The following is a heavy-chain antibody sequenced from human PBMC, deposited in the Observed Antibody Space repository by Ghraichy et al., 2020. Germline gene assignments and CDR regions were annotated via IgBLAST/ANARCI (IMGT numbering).Heavy chain of an antibody. Sequence: SQTLSLTCAVYGGSFSDYYWSWIRQPPGKGLEWIGEINHSGSTNYNPSLKSRVTISVDTSKNQFSLNLGSVTAADTAVYYCARVVVPPGSRYFDLWGLGTLVTVSS. CDR3: ARVVVPPGSRYFDL. D-gene: IGHD2-2*01. CDR2: INHSGST. V-gene: IGHV4-34*01. CDR1: GGSFSDYY. J-gene: IGHJ2*01.